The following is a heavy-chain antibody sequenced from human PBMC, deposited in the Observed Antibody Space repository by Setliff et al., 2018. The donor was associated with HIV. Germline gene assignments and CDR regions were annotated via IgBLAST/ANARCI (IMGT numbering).Heavy chain of an antibody. CDR2: IYTSGST. J-gene: IGHJ6*02. Sequence: PSETLSLTCTVSGGSISSETFSWNWIRQPAGKGLEWIGRIYTSGSTDYNPSLKSRVTMSVDTSKNQFSLKLSSVTAAGTAVYYCARGGYYYYFGVDVWG. V-gene: IGHV4-61*02. CDR3: ARGGYYYYFGVDV. D-gene: IGHD3-16*01. CDR1: GGSISSETFS.